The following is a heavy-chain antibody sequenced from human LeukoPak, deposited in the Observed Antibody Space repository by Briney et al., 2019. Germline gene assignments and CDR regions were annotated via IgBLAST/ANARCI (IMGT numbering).Heavy chain of an antibody. V-gene: IGHV4-31*03. D-gene: IGHD2-2*01. CDR3: ARVVPAALNAFDI. J-gene: IGHJ3*02. CDR2: IFYSGST. CDR1: GGSISSGGYY. Sequence: PSQTLSLTCTVSGGSISSGGYYWSWIRQHPGKGLEWIGSIFYSGSTYYNPSLKSRVTISVDTSKNQFSLKLSSVTAADTAVYYCARVVPAALNAFDIWGQGTMVTVSS.